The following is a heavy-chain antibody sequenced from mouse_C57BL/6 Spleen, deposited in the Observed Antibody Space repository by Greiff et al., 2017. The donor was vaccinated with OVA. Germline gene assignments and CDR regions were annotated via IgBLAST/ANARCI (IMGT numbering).Heavy chain of an antibody. CDR2: ISSGSSTI. CDR3: ARPANWYFDY. D-gene: IGHD4-1*01. CDR1: GFTFSDYG. V-gene: IGHV5-17*01. Sequence: EVKLMESGGGLVKPGGSLKLSCAASGFTFSDYGMHWVRQAPEKGLEWVAYISSGSSTIYYADTVKGRFTISRDNAKNTLFLQMTSLRSEDTAMYYCARPANWYFDYWGQGTTLTVSS. J-gene: IGHJ2*01.